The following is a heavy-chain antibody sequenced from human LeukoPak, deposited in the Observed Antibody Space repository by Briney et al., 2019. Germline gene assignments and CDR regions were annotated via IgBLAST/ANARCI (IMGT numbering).Heavy chain of an antibody. V-gene: IGHV3-30*18. CDR3: AKDLGLRWYTLGY. CDR2: ISYDGSNK. D-gene: IGHD4-23*01. J-gene: IGHJ4*02. CDR1: GFTFSSYG. Sequence: GGSLRLSCAASGFTFSSYGMHWVRQAPGKGLERVAVISYDGSNKYYADSVKGRFTISRDNSKNTLYLQMNSLRAEDTAVYYCAKDLGLRWYTLGYWGQGALVTVSS.